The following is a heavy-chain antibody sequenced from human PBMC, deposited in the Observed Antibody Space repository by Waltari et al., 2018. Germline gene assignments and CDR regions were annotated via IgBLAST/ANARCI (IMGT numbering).Heavy chain of an antibody. CDR2: IRYDGSNK. Sequence: QVQLVESGGGVVQPGGSLRLSCAASGFTFSSYGMHWVRQAPGKGLEWVAFIRYDGSNKYYADSVKGRFTISRDNSKNTLYLQMNSLRAEDTAVYYCAKRDYGDYWGQGTLVTVSS. CDR3: AKRDYGDY. CDR1: GFTFSSYG. J-gene: IGHJ4*02. V-gene: IGHV3-30*02. D-gene: IGHD3-16*01.